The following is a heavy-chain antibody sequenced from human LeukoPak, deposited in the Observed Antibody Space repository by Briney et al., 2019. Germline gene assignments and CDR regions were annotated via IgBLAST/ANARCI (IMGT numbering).Heavy chain of an antibody. J-gene: IGHJ4*02. Sequence: GESLKISCKGSGYSFTSNWIGWVRQMPGKGLEWMGIIYPGDSDTRYSPSSQGQVTISADKSISTAYLQWSSLKASDTAMYYCAASSSWYSFDYWGQGTLVTVSS. CDR2: IYPGDSDT. CDR1: GYSFTSNW. V-gene: IGHV5-51*01. D-gene: IGHD6-13*01. CDR3: AASSSWYSFDY.